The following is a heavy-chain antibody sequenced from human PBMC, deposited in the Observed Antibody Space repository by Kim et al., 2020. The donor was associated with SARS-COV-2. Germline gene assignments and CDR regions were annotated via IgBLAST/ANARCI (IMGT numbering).Heavy chain of an antibody. J-gene: IGHJ4*02. CDR1: GGSISSSSYY. CDR2: IYYSGST. CDR3: ARLQTATMIVVVMFDY. D-gene: IGHD3-22*01. Sequence: SETLSLTCTVSGGSISSSSYYWGWIRQPPGKGLEWIGSIYYSGSTYYNPSLKSRVTISVDTSKNQFSLKLSSVTAADTAVYYCARLQTATMIVVVMFDYWGQGTLVTVSS. V-gene: IGHV4-39*01.